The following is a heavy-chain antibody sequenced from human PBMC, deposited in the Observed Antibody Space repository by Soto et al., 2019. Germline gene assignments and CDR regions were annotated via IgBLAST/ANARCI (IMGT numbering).Heavy chain of an antibody. CDR3: TIGSWSGEVFDI. CDR2: IIPMLGIR. CDR1: GGTFSTYS. J-gene: IGHJ3*02. D-gene: IGHD2-21*01. V-gene: IGHV1-69*02. Sequence: QVQLVQSGAEVKKPGSSVKVSCKDSGGTFSTYSMFWVRQAPGQGLEWMGRIIPMLGIRNYAQRFQDRVTINAEKTTANGHMELSSLRSEDTALYYCTIGSWSGEVFDIWGQGTMVTVSS.